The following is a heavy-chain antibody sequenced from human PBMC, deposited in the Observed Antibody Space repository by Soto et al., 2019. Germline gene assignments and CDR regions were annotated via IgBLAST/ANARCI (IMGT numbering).Heavy chain of an antibody. CDR2: IWYDGSNK. V-gene: IGHV3-33*01. J-gene: IGHJ4*02. Sequence: QVQLLESGGGVVQPGRSLRLSCAASGFTFSSYGMHWVRQAPGKGLEWVAVIWYDGSNKYYADSVKGRFTISRDNSKNTLYLQMNSLRAEDTAVYYCARDLFALGFDYWGLGTLVTVSS. D-gene: IGHD3-16*01. CDR3: ARDLFALGFDY. CDR1: GFTFSSYG.